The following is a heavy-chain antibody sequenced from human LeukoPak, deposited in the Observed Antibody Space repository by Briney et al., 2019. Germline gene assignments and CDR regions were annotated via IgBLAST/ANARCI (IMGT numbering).Heavy chain of an antibody. Sequence: SETLSLTCTASGGSISSYYWSWIRQPPGKGLEWIGYIYYSGSTNYNPSLKSRVTISVDTSKNQFSLKLSSVTAADTAVYYCARLYCSSTSCYVDYWGQGTLVTVSS. D-gene: IGHD2-2*01. V-gene: IGHV4-59*08. CDR3: ARLYCSSTSCYVDY. J-gene: IGHJ4*02. CDR1: GGSISSYY. CDR2: IYYSGST.